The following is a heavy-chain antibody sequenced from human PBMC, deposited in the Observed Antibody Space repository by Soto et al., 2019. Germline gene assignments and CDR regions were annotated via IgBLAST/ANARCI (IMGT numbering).Heavy chain of an antibody. CDR1: GFTVSSNY. J-gene: IGHJ6*02. CDR3: ARGGFGDFWSGSDYYYYGMDV. Sequence: GGSLRLSCAASGFTVSSNYMSWVRQAPGKGLEWVSVIYSGGSTYYADSVKGRFTISRDNSKNTLYLQMNSLRAEDTAVYYCARGGFGDFWSGSDYYYYGMDVWGQGTTVTVSS. D-gene: IGHD3-3*01. CDR2: IYSGGST. V-gene: IGHV3-53*01.